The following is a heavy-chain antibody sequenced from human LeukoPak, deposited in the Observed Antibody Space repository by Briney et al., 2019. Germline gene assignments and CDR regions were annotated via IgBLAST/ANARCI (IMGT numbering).Heavy chain of an antibody. CDR1: GFTFSSYS. D-gene: IGHD4-17*01. CDR2: ITSSSSAI. Sequence: PGGSLRLSCAASGFTFSSYSMNWVRQAPGKGLEWVSYITSSSSAIYYADSVKGRFTISRDNAKSSLYLQMNSLRAEDTAVYYCARIRGDYGYYYSAMDVWGQGTTVTVSS. V-gene: IGHV3-48*04. J-gene: IGHJ6*02. CDR3: ARIRGDYGYYYSAMDV.